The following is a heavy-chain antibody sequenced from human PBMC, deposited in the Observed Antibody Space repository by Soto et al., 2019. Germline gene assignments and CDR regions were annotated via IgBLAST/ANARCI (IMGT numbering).Heavy chain of an antibody. CDR3: ATYCGGDCYPTVVFDY. V-gene: IGHV1-18*01. CDR1: GYTVTSYG. D-gene: IGHD2-21*02. Sequence: QVQLVQSGAEVKKPGASVKVSCKASGYTVTSYGIIWVRQAPGQGLEWMGWISAYNGNTNYAQKLQGRVTMTTDTSTSTAYMELRSLRSDDTAVYYCATYCGGDCYPTVVFDYWGQGTLVTVSS. CDR2: ISAYNGNT. J-gene: IGHJ4*02.